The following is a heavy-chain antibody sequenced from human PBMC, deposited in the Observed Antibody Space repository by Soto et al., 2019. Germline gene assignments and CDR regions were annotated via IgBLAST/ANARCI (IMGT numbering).Heavy chain of an antibody. J-gene: IGHJ6*02. CDR2: INHSGST. Sequence: PSETLSLTCAVYGGSFSGYDCSWIRQPPGKGLEWIGEINHSGSTNYNPSLKSRVTISVDTSKNQFSLKLSSVTAADTAVYYCESEYSRSSRYYYSGMDVGGQGTKVTVS. D-gene: IGHD6-6*01. CDR3: ESEYSRSSRYYYSGMDV. V-gene: IGHV4-34*01. CDR1: GGSFSGYD.